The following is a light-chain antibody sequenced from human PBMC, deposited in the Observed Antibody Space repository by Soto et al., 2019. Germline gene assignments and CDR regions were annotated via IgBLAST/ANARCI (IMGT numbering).Light chain of an antibody. Sequence: DIQMTQSPSALSASVGDTVTITCRASQSVSGWLAWYQQKPGKAPKLLIYKAASLESGVPSRFSGSGSGTDFTLTISSLEPEDFALYYCQHRANWPLTFGGGTKVDI. CDR3: QHRANWPLT. J-gene: IGKJ4*01. CDR2: KAA. V-gene: IGKV1-5*03. CDR1: QSVSGW.